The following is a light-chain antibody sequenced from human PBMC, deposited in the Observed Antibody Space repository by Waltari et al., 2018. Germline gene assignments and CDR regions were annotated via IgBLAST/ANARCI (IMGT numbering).Light chain of an antibody. CDR2: DVS. J-gene: IGLJ3*02. Sequence: QSALTQPASVSGSLGQSINISCSGTNSDIGGYNSVSCYQQHPGEAPKLLIFDVSTRPAGVSSRFSAFKSGTTASLTISGLQAEDEADYYCCSKTSSTASIVFGGGTTLTVL. CDR1: NSDIGGYNS. CDR3: CSKTSSTASIV. V-gene: IGLV2-14*03.